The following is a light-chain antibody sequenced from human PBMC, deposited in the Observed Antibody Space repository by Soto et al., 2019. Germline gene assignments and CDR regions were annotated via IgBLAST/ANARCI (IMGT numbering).Light chain of an antibody. CDR1: QTISSW. CDR2: KAS. J-gene: IGKJ1*01. Sequence: GSVGDRVTIPCRASQTISSWLAWYQQKPGKAPKLLIYKASTLKSGVPSRFSGSGSGTEFTLTISSLQPDDFATYYCQHYNSYSEAFGQGTKVDIK. CDR3: QHYNSYSEA. V-gene: IGKV1-5*03.